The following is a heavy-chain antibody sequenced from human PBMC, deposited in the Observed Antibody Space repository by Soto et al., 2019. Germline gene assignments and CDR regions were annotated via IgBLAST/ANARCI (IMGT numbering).Heavy chain of an antibody. CDR1: GFTFSSYG. V-gene: IGHV3-30*18. Sequence: HPGGSLRLSCAASGFTFSSYGMHWVRQAPGKGLEGVAVISYDGSNKYYADSVKGRFTISRDNSKNTLYLQMNSLRAEDTAVYYCAKDHDRDGIYWGQGTQVTAPQ. J-gene: IGHJ4*02. D-gene: IGHD1-26*01. CDR2: ISYDGSNK. CDR3: AKDHDRDGIY.